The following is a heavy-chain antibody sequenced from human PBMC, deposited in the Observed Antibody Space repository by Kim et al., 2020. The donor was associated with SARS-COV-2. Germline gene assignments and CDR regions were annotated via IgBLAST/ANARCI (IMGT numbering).Heavy chain of an antibody. CDR3: ARLESFRASIWYDWNVGWFDP. J-gene: IGHJ5*02. V-gene: IGHV4-39*01. CDR1: GGSISSSSYY. CDR2: IYYSGST. Sequence: SETLSLTCTVSGGSISSSSYYWGWIRQPPGKGLEWIGSIYYSGSTYYNPSLKSRVTISVDTSKNQFSLKLSSVTAADTAVYYCARLESFRASIWYDWNVGWFDPWGQGTLVTVSS. D-gene: IGHD1-1*01.